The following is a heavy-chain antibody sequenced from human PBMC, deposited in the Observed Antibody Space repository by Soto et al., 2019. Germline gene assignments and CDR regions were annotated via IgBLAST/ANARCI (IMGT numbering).Heavy chain of an antibody. J-gene: IGHJ4*02. Sequence: EVQLVESGGGLVQPGGSRRLSCAASGFTVSSNYMSWVRQAPGKGLEWVSVIYSGGSTYYANSVKGRFTLSRDNSKNTLYLQMNSLRAEDTAVYYCARALYSGWHYFHYGGQGTLVTVSS. D-gene: IGHD5-12*01. CDR3: ARALYSGWHYFHY. CDR2: IYSGGST. CDR1: GFTVSSNY. V-gene: IGHV3-66*01.